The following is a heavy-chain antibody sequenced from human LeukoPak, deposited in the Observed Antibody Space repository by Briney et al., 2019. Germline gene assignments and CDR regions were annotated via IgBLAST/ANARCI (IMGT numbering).Heavy chain of an antibody. CDR2: ISAYNSNT. D-gene: IGHD3-3*01. Sequence: ASVKVSCKASGYTFTSYGISWVRQAPGQGLEWMGWISAYNSNTNYAQKLQGRVTMTTDTSTSTAHMELRSLRSDDTAVYYCARAGPFSYYDFWSGYYLLFDYWGQGTLVTVSS. J-gene: IGHJ4*02. CDR1: GYTFTSYG. CDR3: ARAGPFSYYDFWSGYYLLFDY. V-gene: IGHV1-18*01.